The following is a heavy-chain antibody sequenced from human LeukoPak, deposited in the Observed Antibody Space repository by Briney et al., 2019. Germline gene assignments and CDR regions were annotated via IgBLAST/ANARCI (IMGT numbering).Heavy chain of an antibody. Sequence: SETLSLTCTVSGGSISSDYWSWVRQPPGKGLEYIGYISYSGSTNYNPSLKSRVTIPADTSKNRFSLKLSSVTAADTAVYYCARRGRAAGKYGGYDYYYFDYWGRGTLVTVSS. CDR2: ISYSGST. D-gene: IGHD5-12*01. V-gene: IGHV4-59*08. CDR1: GGSISSDY. J-gene: IGHJ4*02. CDR3: ARRGRAAGKYGGYDYYYFDY.